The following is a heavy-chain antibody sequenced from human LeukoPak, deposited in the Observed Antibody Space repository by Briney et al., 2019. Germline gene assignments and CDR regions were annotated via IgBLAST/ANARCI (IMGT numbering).Heavy chain of an antibody. D-gene: IGHD3-9*01. V-gene: IGHV4-30-2*01. CDR1: GGSISSGGYS. J-gene: IGHJ4*02. Sequence: SETLSLTCAVSGGSISSGGYSWSWIRQPPGKGLEWIGYIYHSGSTYYNPSLKSRVTISVDRSKNQFSLKLSSVTAADTAVYYCASSPTDTGFDYWGQGTLVTVSS. CDR2: IYHSGST. CDR3: ASSPTDTGFDY.